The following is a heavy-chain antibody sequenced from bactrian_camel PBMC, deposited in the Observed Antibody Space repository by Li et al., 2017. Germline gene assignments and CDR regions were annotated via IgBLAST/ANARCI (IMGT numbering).Heavy chain of an antibody. Sequence: DVQLVESGGALVQPGESLRVSCAASGFTFSNYYMSWVRQAPGKGLEWVSHISSGGGTTYYADSVKGRFTISRDNAKNTVSLQMNALNSEDTALYYCATCSGGYCYTGLDFWGQGTQVTVS. J-gene: IGHJ4*01. CDR2: ISSGGGTT. V-gene: IGHV3S40*01. CDR3: ATCSGGYCYTGLDF. CDR1: GFTFSNYY. D-gene: IGHD2*01.